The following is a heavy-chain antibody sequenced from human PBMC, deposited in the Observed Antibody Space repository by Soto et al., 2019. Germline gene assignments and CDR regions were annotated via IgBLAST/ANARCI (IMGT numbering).Heavy chain of an antibody. Sequence: QLQESGPGLVKPSETLSLTCTISGGSVSNNSLYWTWIRQPPGKGLEWIGYVFHSGTTIINPSLESRVTASVDRSKNHLSLQLTSVAAADTAVYYCATSLRVAGRGYSGYNAQWGQGTLVTVSS. CDR1: GGSVSNNSLY. D-gene: IGHD5-12*01. J-gene: IGHJ4*02. CDR3: ATSLRVAGRGYSGYNAQ. CDR2: VFHSGTT. V-gene: IGHV4-61*03.